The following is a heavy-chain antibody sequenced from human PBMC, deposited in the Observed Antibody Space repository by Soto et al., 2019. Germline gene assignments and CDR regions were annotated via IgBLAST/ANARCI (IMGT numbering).Heavy chain of an antibody. CDR2: IYYSGST. V-gene: IGHV4-59*08. CDR3: GGHEVVGGGGLFDI. J-gene: IGHJ3*02. CDR1: GGSISSYY. Sequence: SETLSLTCTVSGGSISSYYWSWIRQPPGKGLEWIGYIYYSGSTNYNPSLKSRVTISVDTSKNQFSLKLSSVTAADTAVYYCGGHEVVGGGGLFDIWGQGTMVTVSS. D-gene: IGHD1-26*01.